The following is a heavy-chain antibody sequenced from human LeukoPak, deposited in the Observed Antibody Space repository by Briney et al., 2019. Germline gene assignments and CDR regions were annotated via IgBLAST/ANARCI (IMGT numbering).Heavy chain of an antibody. J-gene: IGHJ6*03. D-gene: IGHD2-8*01. CDR3: AKDRCSNGIGCYYYYMDV. Sequence: GGSLRLSCAASGFTVSSYGMHWVRQAPGKGLEWVAFIRYDGSNKYYADSVKGRFSISRDSSKNILYLQMNSLRAEDTAVYYCAKDRCSNGIGCYYYYMDVWGKGTTVTISS. V-gene: IGHV3-30*02. CDR2: IRYDGSNK. CDR1: GFTVSSYG.